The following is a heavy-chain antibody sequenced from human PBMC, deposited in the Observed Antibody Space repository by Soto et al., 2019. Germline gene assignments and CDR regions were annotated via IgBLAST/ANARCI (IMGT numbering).Heavy chain of an antibody. Sequence: QVQLVQSGAELKKPVSSVKVSCEASGGSFISYSFTWVRQAPGQGLEWMGRIIPIQGKANYALKFQDRVTITADRSTRTAYMELRSLRPEDTAVYYCAKSLLFVDHAYMDVWGKGTTVTVSS. CDR3: AKSLLFVDHAYMDV. CDR1: GGSFISYS. J-gene: IGHJ6*03. CDR2: IIPIQGKA. D-gene: IGHD2-21*01. V-gene: IGHV1-69*02.